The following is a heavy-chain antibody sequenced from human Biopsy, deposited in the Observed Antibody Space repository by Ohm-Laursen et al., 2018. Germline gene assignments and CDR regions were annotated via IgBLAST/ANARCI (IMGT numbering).Heavy chain of an antibody. J-gene: IGHJ4*02. CDR2: IYHIGST. CDR1: GYSISTAYY. Sequence: SDTLSLTCSVSGYSISTAYYWAWIRQPPGKGLEWIASIYHIGSTNYNPPLKSRVSISVDTSKNQFPLKLRSVTAADTAVYYCAREAAIIDPRTRAFDYWGQGTLVTVSS. V-gene: IGHV4-38-2*02. CDR3: AREAAIIDPRTRAFDY. D-gene: IGHD6-25*01.